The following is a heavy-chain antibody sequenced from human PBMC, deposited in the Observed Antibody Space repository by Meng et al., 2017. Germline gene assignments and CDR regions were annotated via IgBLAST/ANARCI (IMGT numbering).Heavy chain of an antibody. Sequence: ASVKVSCKASGYSFTGYYMHWVRRAPGQGLEWMGRINPNSGGTNYAQKFQSRVTMTRDTSISTAYMELSSLGSDDTAVYYCAREYSYGRYFDYWGQGTLVTVSS. CDR1: GYSFTGYY. J-gene: IGHJ4*02. CDR3: AREYSYGRYFDY. D-gene: IGHD5-18*01. CDR2: INPNSGGT. V-gene: IGHV1-2*06.